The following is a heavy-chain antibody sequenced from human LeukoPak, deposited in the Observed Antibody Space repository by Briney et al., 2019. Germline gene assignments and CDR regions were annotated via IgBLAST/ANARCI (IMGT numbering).Heavy chain of an antibody. CDR1: GFTFSSYS. J-gene: IGHJ4*02. D-gene: IGHD3-22*01. Sequence: GGSLRLSCAASGFTFSSYSLNWVRQAPGKGLEWVSAISGSGGSTYYADSVKGRFTISRDNSKNTLYLQMNSLGAEDTAVYYCAKDTRSGSNYFDSWGQGTLVTVSS. V-gene: IGHV3-23*01. CDR2: ISGSGGST. CDR3: AKDTRSGSNYFDS.